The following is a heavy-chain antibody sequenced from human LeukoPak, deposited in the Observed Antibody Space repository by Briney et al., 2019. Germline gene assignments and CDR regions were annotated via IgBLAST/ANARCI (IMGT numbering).Heavy chain of an antibody. D-gene: IGHD3-22*01. CDR3: YYYYDSSGAKPRDY. Sequence: PGGSLRLSCAASGFTFRNYAMNWVRQAPGKGLEWVSGINANGGSTYYADSVKGRFTISRDNSKNTLYLQMNSLRAEDAAVYYCYYYYDSSGAKPRDYWGQGTLVSVSS. CDR1: GFTFRNYA. CDR2: INANGGST. J-gene: IGHJ4*02. V-gene: IGHV3-23*01.